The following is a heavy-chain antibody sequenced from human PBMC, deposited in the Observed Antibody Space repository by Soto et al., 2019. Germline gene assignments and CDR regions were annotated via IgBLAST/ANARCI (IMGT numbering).Heavy chain of an antibody. D-gene: IGHD5-18*01. CDR2: IYSSEII. Sequence: QVQLQESGPGLVKPSETLSLTRTVSGVSISSFYWIWIRQPAGKGLEWIGRIYSSEIINYNPSLKSRVTMSLDTSKNQFSLKLSSVTAADTAVYFCATVSYVGGTDYWGQGTLVTVSS. CDR3: ATVSYVGGTDY. J-gene: IGHJ4*02. V-gene: IGHV4-4*07. CDR1: GVSISSFY.